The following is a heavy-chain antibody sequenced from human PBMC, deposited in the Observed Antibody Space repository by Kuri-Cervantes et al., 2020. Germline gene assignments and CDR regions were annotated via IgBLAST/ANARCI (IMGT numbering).Heavy chain of an antibody. CDR1: GFTFSSYW. CDR2: IKEDGSEK. CDR3: AKVNSGSYHFDY. Sequence: GGSLRLSCAASGFTFSSYWMTWVRQAPGKGLEWVANIKEDGSEKYYLDSVKGRFTISRDNAKNSLYLQMNSLRAEDTALYYCAKVNSGSYHFDYWGQGTLVTVSS. D-gene: IGHD1-26*01. J-gene: IGHJ4*02. V-gene: IGHV3-7*03.